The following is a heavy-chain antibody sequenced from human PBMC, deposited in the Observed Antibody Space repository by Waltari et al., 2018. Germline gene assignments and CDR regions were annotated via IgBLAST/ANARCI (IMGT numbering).Heavy chain of an antibody. V-gene: IGHV4-39*07. CDR3: AREGNYDYIWGSYRTTNFDY. Sequence: QLQLQESGPGLVKPSETLSLTCTVSGGSISSSSYYWGWIRQPPGKGLEWIGSIYYSGSTYSNPSLKSRGTISVDTSKNQFSLKLSSVTAADTAVYYCAREGNYDYIWGSYRTTNFDYWGQGTLVTVSS. CDR2: IYYSGST. J-gene: IGHJ4*02. CDR1: GGSISSSSYY. D-gene: IGHD3-16*01.